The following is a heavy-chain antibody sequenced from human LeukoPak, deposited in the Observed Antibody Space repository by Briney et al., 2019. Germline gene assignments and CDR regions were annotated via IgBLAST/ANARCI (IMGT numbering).Heavy chain of an antibody. CDR3: ARPYYYDSRIDP. Sequence: PSETLSLTCTVSGGSISSGDYYWSWIRQPPGKGLEWIAYMYYSGSTYYNPSLKSRGTMSADTSKNQLSLKLSSVTAADTAVYYCARPYYYDSRIDPWGQGILVTVSS. D-gene: IGHD3-22*01. CDR2: MYYSGST. J-gene: IGHJ5*02. CDR1: GGSISSGDYY. V-gene: IGHV4-30-4*01.